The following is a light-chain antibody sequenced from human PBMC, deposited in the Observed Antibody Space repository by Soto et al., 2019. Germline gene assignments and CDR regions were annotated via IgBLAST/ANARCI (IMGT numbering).Light chain of an antibody. CDR1: QSVSGRY. J-gene: IGKJ1*01. CDR3: QQYGSSPRT. CDR2: DAS. Sequence: EIVLTQSPATLSLSPGERATLSCGASQSVSGRYLAWYQQKPGLAPRLLIYDASNRATGIPDRFSGSGSGTAFTLTISRLEPEDFAVYFCQQYGSSPRTFGQGTKVEI. V-gene: IGKV3D-20*01.